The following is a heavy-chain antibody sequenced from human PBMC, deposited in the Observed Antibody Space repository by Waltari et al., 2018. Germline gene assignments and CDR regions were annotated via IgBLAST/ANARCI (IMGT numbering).Heavy chain of an antibody. D-gene: IGHD5-12*01. J-gene: IGHJ3*01. Sequence: QLQLQESGPTLARPSETLSPLCRLPGVPITRNSPYWAWIRQSPGQGLEWIGTVSYSGTTYISPSLKSRVSVSRDTSKNQVSLILGSVTAADMAVYYCATYIGASVGTAAFDVWGQGTMVTVSS. V-gene: IGHV4-39*01. CDR2: VSYSGTT. CDR1: GVPITRNSPY. CDR3: ATYIGASVGTAAFDV.